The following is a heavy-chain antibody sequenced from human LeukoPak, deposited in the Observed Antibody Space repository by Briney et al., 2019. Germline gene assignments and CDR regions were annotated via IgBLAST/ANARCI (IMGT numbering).Heavy chain of an antibody. J-gene: IGHJ4*02. Sequence: ESGPGLVKPSETLSLTCAVSDGSISRYLWSWIRQPAGKGLEWLGRTHTSGTTTYSPSFQSRVTMSMDTSKKQISLRLSSVTAADTAVYYCARVGGATRFDYWGQGTLVTVSS. CDR1: DGSISRYL. CDR3: ARVGGATRFDY. CDR2: THTSGTT. V-gene: IGHV4-4*07. D-gene: IGHD5-24*01.